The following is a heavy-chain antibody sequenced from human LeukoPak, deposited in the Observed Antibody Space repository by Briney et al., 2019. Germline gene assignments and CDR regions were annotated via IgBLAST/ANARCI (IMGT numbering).Heavy chain of an antibody. CDR3: ARPRRAGTKYDAFDI. CDR1: GGSISSDY. Sequence: PSETLSLTCTVSGGSISSDYWSWIRQAPGKGLEWIGEINHSGSTNYNPSLKSRVTISVDTSKNQFSLKLSSVTAADTAVYYCARPRRAGTKYDAFDIWGQGTMVTVSS. CDR2: INHSGST. D-gene: IGHD6-19*01. V-gene: IGHV4-34*01. J-gene: IGHJ3*02.